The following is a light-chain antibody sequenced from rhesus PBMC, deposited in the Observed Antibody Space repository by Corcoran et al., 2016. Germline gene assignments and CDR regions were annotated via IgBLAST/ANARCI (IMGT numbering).Light chain of an antibody. CDR2: KAS. CDR1: QNVNTY. J-gene: IGKJ1*01. Sequence: DIQMTQSPSSLSASVGDRVTITYRTSQNVNTYFNWYQHKPWKAPNHLLYKASTLESGVPSGCRGSGSGTDYTFTISSLQSEDVATYYYQHNFGTPGTFGQGTKVEIK. CDR3: QHNFGTPGT. V-gene: IGKV1-74*01.